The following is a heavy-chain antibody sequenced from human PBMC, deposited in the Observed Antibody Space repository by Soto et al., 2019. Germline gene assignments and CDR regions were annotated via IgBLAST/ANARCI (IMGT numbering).Heavy chain of an antibody. CDR1: GFTFSSYG. CDR3: AREMLGYCSGGSCYSAPFDY. Sequence: QVQLVESGGGVVQPGRSLRLSCAASGFTFSSYGMHWVRQAPGKGLEWVAVIWYDGSNKYYADSVKGRFTISRDNSKNTLYLQMNSLRAEDTAVYYCAREMLGYCSGGSCYSAPFDYWGQGTLVTVSS. J-gene: IGHJ4*02. CDR2: IWYDGSNK. D-gene: IGHD2-15*01. V-gene: IGHV3-33*01.